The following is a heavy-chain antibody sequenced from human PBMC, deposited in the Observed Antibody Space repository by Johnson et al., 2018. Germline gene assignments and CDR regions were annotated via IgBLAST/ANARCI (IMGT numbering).Heavy chain of an antibody. CDR2: INHSRST. CDR1: GGSFSGYY. J-gene: IGHJ3*02. Sequence: QVQLQQWGAALLKPSETLSLTCAVYGGSFSGYYWSWIRQPPGKGLEWIGEINHSRSTNYNPSLKSRVTISVDTSKYQFSLKLSSLTAADTAVYYCARVYYYDSSAFDAFDIWGQGTMVTVSS. CDR3: ARVYYYDSSAFDAFDI. D-gene: IGHD3-22*01. V-gene: IGHV4-34*01.